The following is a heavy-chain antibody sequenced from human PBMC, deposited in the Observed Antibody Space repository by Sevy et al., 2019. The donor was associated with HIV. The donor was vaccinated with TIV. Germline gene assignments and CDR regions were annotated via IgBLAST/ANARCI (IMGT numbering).Heavy chain of an antibody. CDR2: INPKSGAT. J-gene: IGHJ6*02. D-gene: IGHD3-3*01. CDR1: GYSFSDSGYY. Sequence: ASVKVSCKASGYSFSDSGYYVHWVRQAPGQGLEWMGWINPKSGATKYAQKFQGRVTMTRDTSVSTANMELTRLPSDETAVYYCARESYDFWTGPVDYDYGMDVWGQGTTVTVSS. CDR3: ARESYDFWTGPVDYDYGMDV. V-gene: IGHV1-2*02.